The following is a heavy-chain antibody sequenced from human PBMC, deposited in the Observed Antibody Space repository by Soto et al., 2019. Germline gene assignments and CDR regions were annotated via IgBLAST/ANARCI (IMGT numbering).Heavy chain of an antibody. Sequence: QVQLVESGGGVVQPGRSLRLSCAASGFTFSSYGMHWVRQAPGKGLEWVAVIWYDGSNKYYADSVKGRFTISRDNSKNTLYLQMNILRAEDTAVYYCARDSTIAVAGTPDYWGQGTLVTVSS. D-gene: IGHD6-19*01. CDR2: IWYDGSNK. CDR3: ARDSTIAVAGTPDY. CDR1: GFTFSSYG. J-gene: IGHJ4*02. V-gene: IGHV3-33*01.